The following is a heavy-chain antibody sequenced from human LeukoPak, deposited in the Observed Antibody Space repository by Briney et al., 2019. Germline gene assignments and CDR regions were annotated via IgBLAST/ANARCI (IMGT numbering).Heavy chain of an antibody. V-gene: IGHV1-69*02. CDR1: GYTFSDYY. J-gene: IGHJ4*02. Sequence: ASVKVSCKTSGYTFSDYYMHWVRQAPGQGLEWMGRIIPILGIANYAQKFQGRVTITADKSTSTAYMELSSLRSEDTAVYYCAISGGVEMATTEFVYWGQGTLVTVSS. CDR2: IIPILGIA. CDR3: AISGGVEMATTEFVY. D-gene: IGHD5-24*01.